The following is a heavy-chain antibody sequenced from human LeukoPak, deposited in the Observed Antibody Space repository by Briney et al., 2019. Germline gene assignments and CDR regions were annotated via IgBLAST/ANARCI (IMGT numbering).Heavy chain of an antibody. V-gene: IGHV4-59*01. CDR2: IYHSGST. CDR3: ARGSSGWYQMGYFDY. Sequence: SETLSLTCTVSGGSISSYYWIWIRQPPGKGLEWIGYIYHSGSTNYNPSLKSRVTMSVDTSKNQFSLKLSSVTAADTAVYYCARGSSGWYQMGYFDYWGQGTLVTVSS. CDR1: GGSISSYY. D-gene: IGHD6-19*01. J-gene: IGHJ4*02.